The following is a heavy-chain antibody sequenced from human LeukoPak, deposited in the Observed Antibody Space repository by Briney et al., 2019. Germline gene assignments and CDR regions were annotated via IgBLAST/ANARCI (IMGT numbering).Heavy chain of an antibody. CDR2: ISYDGSNK. CDR1: GFTFSSYA. J-gene: IGHJ4*02. D-gene: IGHD1-26*01. Sequence: PGRSLRLSCAASGFTFSSYAMHWVRQAPGKGLEWVAVISYDGSNKYYADSVKGRFTISRDNSKNTLYLQMNSLRAEDTAVYYCARSDGSYDYGDYWGQGTLVTVSS. CDR3: ARSDGSYDYGDY. V-gene: IGHV3-30-3*01.